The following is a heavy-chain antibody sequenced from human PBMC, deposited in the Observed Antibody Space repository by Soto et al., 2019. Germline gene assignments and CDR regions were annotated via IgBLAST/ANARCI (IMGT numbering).Heavy chain of an antibody. CDR1: GFAFSSYA. Sequence: GGSLRLSCAASGFAFSSYAMSWVRQAPGKGLEWVSVISRSGGSTYYVDSVKGRFTISRDNSKNTVYLQMNSLRVEDTAVYYCAKDHYGSGSYYNQYDAFDMWGQGTMVTVSS. D-gene: IGHD3-10*01. CDR2: ISRSGGST. CDR3: AKDHYGSGSYYNQYDAFDM. V-gene: IGHV3-23*01. J-gene: IGHJ3*02.